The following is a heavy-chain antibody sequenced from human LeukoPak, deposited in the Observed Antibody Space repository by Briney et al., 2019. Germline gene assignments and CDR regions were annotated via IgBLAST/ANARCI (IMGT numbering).Heavy chain of an antibody. CDR1: GFTFSSYE. V-gene: IGHV3-7*04. J-gene: IGHJ4*02. D-gene: IGHD5-24*01. Sequence: GGSLRLSCAASGFTFSSYEMNWVRQAPGKGLEWVATITPDGTGKYYVDSVKGRFSISRDNAKNSLFLQMNTLRAEDTAVYYCTRYEDGRGRDDSFDYWGQGTLVTVSS. CDR2: ITPDGTGK. CDR3: TRYEDGRGRDDSFDY.